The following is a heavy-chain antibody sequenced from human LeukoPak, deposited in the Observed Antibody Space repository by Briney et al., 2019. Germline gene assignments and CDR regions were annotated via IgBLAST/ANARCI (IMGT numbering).Heavy chain of an antibody. CDR3: ARGGVNGYSYGGNWFDP. CDR1: GYSISSGYY. J-gene: IGHJ5*02. CDR2: IYHSGST. Sequence: NPSETLSLTCTVSGYSISSGYYWGWIRQPPGKGLEWIGSIYHSGSTYYNPSLKSRVTISVDTSKNQFSLKLSSVTAADTAVYYCARGGVNGYSYGGNWFDPWGQGTLVTVSS. D-gene: IGHD5-18*01. V-gene: IGHV4-38-2*02.